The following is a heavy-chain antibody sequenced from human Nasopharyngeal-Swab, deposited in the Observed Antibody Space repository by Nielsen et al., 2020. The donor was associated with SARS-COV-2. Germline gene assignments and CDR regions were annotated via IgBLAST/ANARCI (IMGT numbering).Heavy chain of an antibody. D-gene: IGHD3-10*01. CDR1: GGSISGGAYY. V-gene: IGHV4-30-4*08. CDR3: ARRRGYFYYMDV. J-gene: IGHJ6*03. Sequence: SETLSLTCTVSGGSISGGAYYWSWIRQHPGKGLEWIGYIYYSGSTYYNPSLMSRVNISIDTSTNQFSLKLTSVTAADTAVYYCARRRGYFYYMDVWGKGTTVTVSS. CDR2: IYYSGST.